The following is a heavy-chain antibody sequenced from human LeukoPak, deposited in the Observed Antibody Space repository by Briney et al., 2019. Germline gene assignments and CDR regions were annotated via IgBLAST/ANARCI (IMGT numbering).Heavy chain of an antibody. V-gene: IGHV4-59*08. CDR2: ISCSGST. CDR1: GGSISSYY. CDR3: ARQGYDILTGYIDAFDI. Sequence: SETLSLTCTVSGGSISSYYWSWIRQPPGKGLEWIGYISCSGSTNYNPSLKSRVTISIDTSKNQFSPKLRSVTAADTAIYYCARQGYDILTGYIDAFDIWGQGTMVTVSS. D-gene: IGHD3-9*01. J-gene: IGHJ3*02.